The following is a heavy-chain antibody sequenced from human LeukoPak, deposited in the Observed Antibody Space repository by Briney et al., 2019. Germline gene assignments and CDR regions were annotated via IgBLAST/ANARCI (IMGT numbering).Heavy chain of an antibody. Sequence: GGSLRLSCAASGFTFSHYWMSWVRQAPGKRPEWVANIKPDGSDKYYVDSGKGRFTISRDNAKNTLYLQMDSLRAEDTAVYYCAREDMWAFDMWGQGTMVTVSS. D-gene: IGHD2-15*01. CDR2: IKPDGSDK. CDR3: AREDMWAFDM. V-gene: IGHV3-7*01. CDR1: GFTFSHYW. J-gene: IGHJ3*02.